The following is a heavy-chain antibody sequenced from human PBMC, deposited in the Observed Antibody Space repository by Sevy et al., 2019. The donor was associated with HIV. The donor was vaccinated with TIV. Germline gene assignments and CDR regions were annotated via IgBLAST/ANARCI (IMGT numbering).Heavy chain of an antibody. J-gene: IGHJ1*01. V-gene: IGHV1-18*01. CDR1: GYTFTNYH. CDR3: ARAPSGSQGPGQYFHH. D-gene: IGHD1-26*01. CDR2: ITPNNGNT. Sequence: ASVKVSCKASGYTFTNYHITWVRQAPGQGLEWMGWITPNNGNTNYARRLQGRVTMTTDTSTAIAYMELRSLRSDDTAGYYCARAPSGSQGPGQYFHHWGQGTLVTVSS.